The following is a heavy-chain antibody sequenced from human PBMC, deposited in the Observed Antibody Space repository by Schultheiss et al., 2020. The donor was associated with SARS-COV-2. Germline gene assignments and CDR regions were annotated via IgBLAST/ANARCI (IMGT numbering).Heavy chain of an antibody. CDR3: AKGRGLRFPFDY. CDR1: GFTFDDYG. V-gene: IGHV3-20*04. Sequence: GGSLRLSCAASGFTFDDYGMSWVRQAPGKGLEWVSGISWNSGSIGYADSVKGRFTISRDNAKNSLYLQMNSLRAEDTALYYCAKGRGLRFPFDYWGQGTLVTVSS. D-gene: IGHD5-12*01. CDR2: ISWNSGSI. J-gene: IGHJ4*02.